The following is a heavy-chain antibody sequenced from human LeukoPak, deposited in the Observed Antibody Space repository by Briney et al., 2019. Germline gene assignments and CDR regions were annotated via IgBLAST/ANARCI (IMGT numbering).Heavy chain of an antibody. CDR3: ARFISLGA. D-gene: IGHD3-16*01. CDR1: GFTFNSYW. Sequence: GGSLRLSCAASGFTFNSYWMSWVRQAPGKGLEWVANIKKDGSEKNYVDSVKGRFTIYRDNAKNSLYLQMDSLRAEDTAVYYCARFISLGAWGQGPLVTVSS. V-gene: IGHV3-7*01. J-gene: IGHJ5*02. CDR2: IKKDGSEK.